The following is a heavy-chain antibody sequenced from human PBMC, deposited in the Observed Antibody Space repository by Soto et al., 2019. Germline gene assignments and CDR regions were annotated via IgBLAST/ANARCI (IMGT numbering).Heavy chain of an antibody. D-gene: IGHD1-1*01. CDR3: ARGCTTGATIEGFDY. CDR2: ITPTLGTT. Sequence: RASVKVSCKASGATFSGSAFSWVRQAPGQGLEWMGGITPTLGTTNYAQHLQGRVTITADEYTATSFMVLTSLTSADTAIYYCARGCTTGATIEGFDYWAQGTLVTVSS. CDR1: GATFSGSA. J-gene: IGHJ4*02. V-gene: IGHV1-69*13.